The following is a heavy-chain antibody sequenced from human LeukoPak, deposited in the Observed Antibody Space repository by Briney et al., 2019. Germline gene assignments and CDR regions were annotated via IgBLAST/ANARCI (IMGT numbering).Heavy chain of an antibody. Sequence: SETLSLTCTISGGSISSYYCSWIRQPPGKGLEWIGYIYYSGSTSYNPSLKSRVTILVDTSKNQFSLKLRSVTAADTAVYYCARHERDVSLDHAFDIWGQGTMVTVSS. CDR2: IYYSGST. CDR1: GGSISSYY. CDR3: ARHERDVSLDHAFDI. J-gene: IGHJ3*02. V-gene: IGHV4-59*08. D-gene: IGHD5-24*01.